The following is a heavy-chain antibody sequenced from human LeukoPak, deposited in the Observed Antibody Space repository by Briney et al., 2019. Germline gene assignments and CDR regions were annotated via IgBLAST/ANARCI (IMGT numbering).Heavy chain of an antibody. Sequence: SETLSLTCNVSGGSISSSTYYWGWIRQPPGKGLEWIGSVYYSGSTYYNPSLKSRVTISVDTSKNQFSLKLSSVTAADTAVYYCARDLPGYGSSWFQRDFYHYYGMDVWGQGTTVTVSS. CDR3: ARDLPGYGSSWFQRDFYHYYGMDV. CDR1: GGSISSSTYY. CDR2: VYYSGST. V-gene: IGHV4-39*07. J-gene: IGHJ6*02. D-gene: IGHD6-13*01.